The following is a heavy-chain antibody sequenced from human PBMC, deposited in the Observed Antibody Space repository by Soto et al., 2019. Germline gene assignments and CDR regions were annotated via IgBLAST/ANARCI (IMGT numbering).Heavy chain of an antibody. CDR3: ARGGYDSSGYYYDY. J-gene: IGHJ4*02. CDR2: TYYRSKWYN. V-gene: IGHV6-1*01. D-gene: IGHD3-22*01. Sequence: KQSQTLSLTRAISGDSVSSNSAAWHWLRQSPSRGLEWLGRTYYRSKWYNDYAVSVKSRITINPDTSKNQFSLQLNSVTPEDTAVYYCARGGYDSSGYYYDYWGQGTLVTVSS. CDR1: GDSVSSNSAA.